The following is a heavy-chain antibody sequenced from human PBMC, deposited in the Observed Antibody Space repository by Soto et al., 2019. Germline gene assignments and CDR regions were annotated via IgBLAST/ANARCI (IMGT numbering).Heavy chain of an antibody. CDR1: GGSISGSSYY. CDR2: IYYTGST. V-gene: IGHV4-39*01. CDR3: TRAVRV. Sequence: QLQLQESGPGLVKPSETLSLTCTVSGGSISGSSYYWGWIRQPPGKGLEWIGSIYYTGSTSYNPSHKSRVTISVDTSKNQFSLRLSSVTAADTAVYYCTRAVRVWGQGTLVTVSS. J-gene: IGHJ4*02.